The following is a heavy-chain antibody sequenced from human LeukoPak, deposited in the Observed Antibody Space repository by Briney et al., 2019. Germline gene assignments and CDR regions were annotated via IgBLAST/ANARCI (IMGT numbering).Heavy chain of an antibody. Sequence: SETLSLACTVSGGSISSYYWSWVRQPPGKGLEWIGYIYYSGSTNYNPSLKSRVTISVDTSKNQFSLKLSSVTAADTAVYYCAREGMDVWGQGTTVTVSS. J-gene: IGHJ6*02. CDR1: GGSISSYY. V-gene: IGHV4-59*01. CDR3: AREGMDV. CDR2: IYYSGST.